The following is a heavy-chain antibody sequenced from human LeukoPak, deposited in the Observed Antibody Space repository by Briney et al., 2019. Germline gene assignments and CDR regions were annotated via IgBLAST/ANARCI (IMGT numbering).Heavy chain of an antibody. CDR2: IIPILGIA. CDR1: GGTFSSYA. V-gene: IGHV1-69*04. CDR3: ARDSSADAFDI. Sequence: SVKVSCKASGGTFSSYAISWVRQAPGQGLEWMGRIIPILGIANYAQKFQGRVTMTTDTSTSTAYMELRSLRSDDTAVYYCARDSSADAFDIWGQGTMVTVSS. D-gene: IGHD3-22*01. J-gene: IGHJ3*02.